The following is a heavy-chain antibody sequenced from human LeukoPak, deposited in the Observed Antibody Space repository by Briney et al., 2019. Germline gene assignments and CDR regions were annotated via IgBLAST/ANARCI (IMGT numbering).Heavy chain of an antibody. CDR3: ARDTGSAPRDY. V-gene: IGHV4-59*01. CDR2: IYYSGST. J-gene: IGHJ4*02. D-gene: IGHD3-10*01. CDR1: GGSISSYY. Sequence: SETLSLTCTVSGGSISSYYWSWIRQPPGKGLEWIGYIYYSGSTNYNPSLKSRVTISVDTSKNQFSLKLSSVTAADTAVYYCARDTGSAPRDYWGQGTLVTVSS.